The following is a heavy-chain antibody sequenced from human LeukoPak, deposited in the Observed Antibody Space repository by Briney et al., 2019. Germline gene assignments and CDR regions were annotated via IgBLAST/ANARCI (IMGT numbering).Heavy chain of an antibody. V-gene: IGHV4-59*01. J-gene: IGHJ4*02. CDR1: GGSISSYY. CDR3: ARHYDYGDYELDY. CDR2: IYYSGST. D-gene: IGHD4-17*01. Sequence: SETLSLTCTASGGSISSYYWSWIRQPPGKGLEWIGYIYYSGSTNYNPSLKSRVTISVDTSKNQFSLKLSSVTAADTAVYYCARHYDYGDYELDYWGQGTLVTVSS.